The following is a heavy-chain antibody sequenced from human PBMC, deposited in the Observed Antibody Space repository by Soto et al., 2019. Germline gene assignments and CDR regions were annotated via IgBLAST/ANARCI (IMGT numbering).Heavy chain of an antibody. Sequence: LSLTCTVSGGAITSNYWTWIRRTALKGFEWIARSYTSGTTDYNPSLKSRLTISLDRSNNQFSLGLTSVTAADTAVYYCVRALRHTAMVYPWFDPWGQGTLVTVSS. CDR3: VRALRHTAMVYPWFDP. CDR2: SYTSGTT. V-gene: IGHV4-4*07. D-gene: IGHD5-18*01. CDR1: GGAITSNY. J-gene: IGHJ5*02.